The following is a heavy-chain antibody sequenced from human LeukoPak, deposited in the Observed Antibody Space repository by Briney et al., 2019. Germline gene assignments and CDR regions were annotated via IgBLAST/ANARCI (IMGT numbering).Heavy chain of an antibody. CDR3: ARTEAAVIHY. D-gene: IGHD6-13*01. CDR1: VYTFTGYY. V-gene: IGHV1-2*02. Sequence: GASVKVSCKSSVYTFTGYYMHCVRQAPGQGLEWKGWINQNSGGTNYAQNFQGRVTKTREKSISTAYMELSRLRSDDTAVYYCARTEAAVIHYRGQGTLVTVSS. CDR2: INQNSGGT. J-gene: IGHJ4*02.